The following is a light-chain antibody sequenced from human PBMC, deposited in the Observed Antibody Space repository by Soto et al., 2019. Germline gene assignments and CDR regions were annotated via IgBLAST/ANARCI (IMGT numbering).Light chain of an antibody. Sequence: QSALTQPPSVSGAPGQRVTISCTGSSSNIGAGYGVHWYQQLPGTAPKLLIYVNSNRPSGVPDRFSGSKSGTSASLAITGLRAEDEADYYCQSYDSSLSGWVFGGGTKLTVL. CDR2: VNS. CDR3: QSYDSSLSGWV. CDR1: SSNIGAGYG. J-gene: IGLJ3*02. V-gene: IGLV1-40*01.